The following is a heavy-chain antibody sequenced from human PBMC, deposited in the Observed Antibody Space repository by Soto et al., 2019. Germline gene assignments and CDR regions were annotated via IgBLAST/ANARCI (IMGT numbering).Heavy chain of an antibody. V-gene: IGHV1-46*03. J-gene: IGHJ6*03. D-gene: IGHD3-10*01. CDR1: GYTFTSYY. CDR3: ARTIRDTFYYPYYYMDV. CDR2: INPSGGST. Sequence: ASVKVSCKASGYTFTSYYMHWVRQAPGQGLEWMGIINPSGGSTSYAQKFQGRVTMTRDTSTSTVYMELSSLRSEDTAVYYCARTIRDTFYYPYYYMDVWGKGPTVTVSS.